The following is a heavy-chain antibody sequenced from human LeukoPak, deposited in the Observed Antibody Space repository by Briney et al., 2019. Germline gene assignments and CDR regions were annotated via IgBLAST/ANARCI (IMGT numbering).Heavy chain of an antibody. CDR2: IYYSGST. CDR1: GGSISSGDYY. J-gene: IGHJ4*02. Sequence: SQTLSLTCTVSGGSISSGDYYWSWIRQPPGKGLEWIGYIYYSGSTYYNPSLKSRVTISVDTSKNQFSLKLSSVTAADTAVYYCARDFGYDSSGYLDYWGQGTLVTVSS. CDR3: ARDFGYDSSGYLDY. V-gene: IGHV4-30-4*01. D-gene: IGHD3-22*01.